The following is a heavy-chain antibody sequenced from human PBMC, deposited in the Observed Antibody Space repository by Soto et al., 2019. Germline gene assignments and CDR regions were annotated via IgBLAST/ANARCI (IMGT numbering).Heavy chain of an antibody. D-gene: IGHD3-10*01. J-gene: IGHJ4*02. Sequence: EVQLLESGGGLVQPGGSLRLSCAASGFTFSSYAMSWVRQAPGKGLEWVSAISGSGGSTNYADSVKVRFTISRDNSKNTLYLQMNSLRAEDTAVYYCAKVLYGSGSYYNPFDYWGQGTLVTVSS. CDR3: AKVLYGSGSYYNPFDY. CDR1: GFTFSSYA. V-gene: IGHV3-23*01. CDR2: ISGSGGST.